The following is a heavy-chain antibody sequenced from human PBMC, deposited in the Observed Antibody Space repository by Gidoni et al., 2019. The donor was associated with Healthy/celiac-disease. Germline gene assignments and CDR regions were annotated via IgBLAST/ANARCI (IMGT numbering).Heavy chain of an antibody. CDR3: TRLGYSSSSRWFDP. V-gene: IGHV3-73*02. Sequence: EVQLVESGGGLVQPGGSLKLSCAASGFTFSGSAMHWVRQASGKGLEWVGRIRSKANSYATAYAASVKGRFTISRDDSKNTAYLQMNSLKTEDTAVYYCTRLGYSSSSRWFDPWGQGTLVTVSS. D-gene: IGHD6-6*01. J-gene: IGHJ5*02. CDR1: GFTFSGSA. CDR2: IRSKANSYAT.